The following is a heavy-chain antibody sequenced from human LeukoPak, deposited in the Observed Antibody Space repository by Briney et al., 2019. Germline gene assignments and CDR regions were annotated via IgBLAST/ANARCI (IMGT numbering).Heavy chain of an antibody. CDR2: INPNSGGA. Sequence: ASVKVSCKASGYTFTGYYMHGVRQAPGQGLEWMGWINPNSGGANYAQKFQGRVTMPRDTSISTAYMELRRLRSDETAVYYCAGDRHYLRRYIWPQLGQRHAFDIWGQGTMVTVPS. V-gene: IGHV1-2*02. D-gene: IGHD6-13*01. CDR3: AGDRHYLRRYIWPQLGQRHAFDI. J-gene: IGHJ3*02. CDR1: GYTFTGYY.